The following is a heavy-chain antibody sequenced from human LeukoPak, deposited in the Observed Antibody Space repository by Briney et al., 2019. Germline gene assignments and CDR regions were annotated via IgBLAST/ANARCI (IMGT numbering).Heavy chain of an antibody. CDR3: ARAKIAAAGTGAFDV. J-gene: IGHJ3*01. V-gene: IGHV3-23*01. CDR1: GFTFSSYA. D-gene: IGHD6-13*01. Sequence: PGGSLRLSCAASGFTFSSYAMTWVRQAPGKGLEWVSAFSATDGSAQYAESVEGRFTISRDNSKNTLFLQMNGLGAEDTAVYYCARAKIAAAGTGAFDVWGQGTLVTVSS. CDR2: FSATDGSA.